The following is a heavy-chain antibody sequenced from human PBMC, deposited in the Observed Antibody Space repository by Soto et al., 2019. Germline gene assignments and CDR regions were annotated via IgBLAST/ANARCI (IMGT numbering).Heavy chain of an antibody. CDR2: IYSGGSA. CDR1: GFTLSSNY. CDR3: AKDLLEGGITIVGVVTLKNYYGMDV. D-gene: IGHD3-3*01. J-gene: IGHJ6*02. V-gene: IGHV3-53*04. Sequence: GGSLRLACAASGFTLSSNYMIWVRQLPGKGLEWVSLIYSGGSAYYADSVKGRLTISRHNSKNALYLQMNSLRAEDTAVYYCAKDLLEGGITIVGVVTLKNYYGMDVWGQGTTVTVSS.